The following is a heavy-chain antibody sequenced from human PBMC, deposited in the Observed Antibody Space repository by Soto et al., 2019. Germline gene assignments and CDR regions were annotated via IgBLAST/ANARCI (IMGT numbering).Heavy chain of an antibody. Sequence: QVQLQESGPGLVDPLGTLSLTCAVSGTSDSGANWWGWVRQPPGKGLEWIGEIHSSGNTDYNPSLKSRVTISRDMSKNEFSLKLTSVTAADTAVYYCARTGPYSSGNNWGQGTLVTVSS. CDR1: GTSDSGANW. V-gene: IGHV4-4*02. CDR3: ARTGPYSSGNN. D-gene: IGHD3-22*01. CDR2: IHSSGNT. J-gene: IGHJ4*02.